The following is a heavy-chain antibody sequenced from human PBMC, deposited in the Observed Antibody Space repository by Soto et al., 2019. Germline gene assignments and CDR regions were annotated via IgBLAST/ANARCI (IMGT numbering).Heavy chain of an antibody. J-gene: IGHJ4*02. CDR1: GFPFGSHA. CDR2: VSGNGGTT. Sequence: GGSLRLSCAASGFPFGSHAMSWVRQAPGKGLEWVSLVSGNGGTTNYADSVKGRFTISRDNSQKTLYLQMNSLRAEDTAVYYCATAEVDYWGPGTLVTVSS. V-gene: IGHV3-23*01. CDR3: ATAEVDY.